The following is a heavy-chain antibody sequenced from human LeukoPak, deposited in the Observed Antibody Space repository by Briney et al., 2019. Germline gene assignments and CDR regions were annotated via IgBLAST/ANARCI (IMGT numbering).Heavy chain of an antibody. V-gene: IGHV5-10-1*01. D-gene: IGHD6-13*01. CDR3: ARHQVSGGHSSSWYIASDWFDP. CDR1: GYSFTSYW. CDR2: IDPSDSYT. J-gene: IGHJ5*02. Sequence: GESLKISFKGSGYSFTSYWISWVRQMPGKGLEWMGRIDPSDSYTNYSPSFQGHVTISADKSISTAYLQWSSLKASDTAMYYCARHQVSGGHSSSWYIASDWFDPWGQGTLVTVSS.